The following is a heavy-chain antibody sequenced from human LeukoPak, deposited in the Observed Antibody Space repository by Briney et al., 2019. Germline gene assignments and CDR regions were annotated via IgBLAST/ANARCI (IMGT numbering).Heavy chain of an antibody. J-gene: IGHJ6*02. CDR1: GFTFSSYW. CDR3: ARDIYGDYVTFWYYYGMDV. D-gene: IGHD4-17*01. Sequence: GGSLRLSCAASGFTFSSYWMSWVRQAPGKGLEWVANIKQDGSEKYYVDSVKGRFTIPRDNAKNSLYLQMNSLRAEDTAVYYCARDIYGDYVTFWYYYGMDVWGQGTTVTVSS. V-gene: IGHV3-7*01. CDR2: IKQDGSEK.